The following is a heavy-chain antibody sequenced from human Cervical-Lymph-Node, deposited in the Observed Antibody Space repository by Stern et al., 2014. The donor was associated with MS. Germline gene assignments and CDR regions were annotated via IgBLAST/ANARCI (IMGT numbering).Heavy chain of an antibody. CDR2: IKQDVSEK. Sequence: EVQLLESGGGLVQPGGSLRLSCAASGFAFSSYWMSWVRQAPGKRLEWVANIKQDVSEKYYVDSVKCRFTISRDNAKKSLYLQMNSLRAEDTAVYYCARPNLPTYYYDSSGSYDYWGQGTLVTVSS. CDR3: ARPNLPTYYYDSSGSYDY. D-gene: IGHD3-22*01. CDR1: GFAFSSYW. J-gene: IGHJ4*02. V-gene: IGHV3-7*01.